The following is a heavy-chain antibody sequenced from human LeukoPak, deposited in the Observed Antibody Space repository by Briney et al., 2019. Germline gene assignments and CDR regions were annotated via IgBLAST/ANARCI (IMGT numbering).Heavy chain of an antibody. Sequence: SETLSLTCTFSGDSITNYYCSWIRQPAGKGLQWIGRIYSRGSSVSTDYNPSLKSRVTMLVDTSKNQFSLKLTSVTAPDTAVYYCARDSRSGSYYRWFDPWGQGTLVTVSS. V-gene: IGHV4-4*07. CDR1: GDSITNYY. J-gene: IGHJ5*02. D-gene: IGHD3-10*01. CDR2: IYSRGSSVST. CDR3: ARDSRSGSYYRWFDP.